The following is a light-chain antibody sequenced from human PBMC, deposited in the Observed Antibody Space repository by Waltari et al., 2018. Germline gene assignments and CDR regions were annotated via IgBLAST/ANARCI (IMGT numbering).Light chain of an antibody. J-gene: IGKJ4*01. CDR2: DAS. V-gene: IGKV1-12*01. Sequence: IRITQSPSSLSASTGDRVTITCRASQGISRWLGWYQQKPGKAPKFLIYDASTLQSGVPSRFSGSGSGTDFTLTISSLQPEDFATYYCQQGDRFPLTFGGGTKVEI. CDR1: QGISRW. CDR3: QQGDRFPLT.